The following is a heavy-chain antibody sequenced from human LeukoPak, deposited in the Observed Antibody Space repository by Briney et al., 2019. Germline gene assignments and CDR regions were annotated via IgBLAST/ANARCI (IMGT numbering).Heavy chain of an antibody. CDR3: ARGGAHGFLEWSRYYYYMDV. J-gene: IGHJ6*03. V-gene: IGHV1-69*06. CDR1: GYTFTSYG. D-gene: IGHD3-3*01. Sequence: GASVKVSCKASGYTFTSYGISWVRQAPGQGLEWMGGIIPIFGTANYAQKFQGRVTITADKSTSTAYMELSSLRSEDTAVYYCARGGAHGFLEWSRYYYYMDVWGKGTTVTVSS. CDR2: IIPIFGTA.